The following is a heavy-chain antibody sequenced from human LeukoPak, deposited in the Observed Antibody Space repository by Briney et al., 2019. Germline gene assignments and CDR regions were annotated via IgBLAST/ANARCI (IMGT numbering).Heavy chain of an antibody. CDR1: GGSISGGSYS. V-gene: IGHV4-30-2*01. CDR3: ASVSSGGYFDY. J-gene: IGHJ4*02. D-gene: IGHD3-16*01. Sequence: PSETLSLTCAVSGGSISGGSYSWGWLRQPPGKGLEWIGYIYHSGSTYYNPSLKSRVTISVDRSKNQFSLNLHSVTAADTAVYYCASVSSGGYFDYWGQGTLVTVSS. CDR2: IYHSGST.